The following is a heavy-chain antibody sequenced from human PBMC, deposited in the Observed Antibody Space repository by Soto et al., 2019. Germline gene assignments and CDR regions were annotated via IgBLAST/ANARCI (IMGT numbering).Heavy chain of an antibody. CDR2: IIPILGIA. CDR3: ANLGGDYSSSSWFDP. V-gene: IGHV1-69*02. J-gene: IGHJ5*02. D-gene: IGHD6-6*01. Sequence: SVKVSCKASGRTFSSYTISWVRQAPGQGLEWMGRIIPILGIANYAQKFQGRVTITADKSTSTAYMELSSLRSEDTAVYYCANLGGDYSSSSWFDPWGQGTLVTVSS. CDR1: GRTFSSYT.